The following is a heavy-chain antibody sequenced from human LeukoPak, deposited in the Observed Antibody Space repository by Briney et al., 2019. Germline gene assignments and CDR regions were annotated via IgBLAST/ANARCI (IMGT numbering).Heavy chain of an antibody. CDR1: GFTFSSYS. CDR3: ARSGYSYGREGYFDY. V-gene: IGHV3-48*02. CDR2: ISSSSGTI. Sequence: PGGSLRLSCAASGFTFSSYSMNWVRQALGKGLEWVSYISSSSGTIYSADSVKGRFTITRDNAKNSLYLQMNSLRDEDTAVYYCARSGYSYGREGYFDYWGQGTLVTVSS. J-gene: IGHJ4*02. D-gene: IGHD5-18*01.